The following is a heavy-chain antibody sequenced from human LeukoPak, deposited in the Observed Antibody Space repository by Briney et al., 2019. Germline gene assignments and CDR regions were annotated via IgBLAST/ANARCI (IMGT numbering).Heavy chain of an antibody. CDR2: INWNGDDT. J-gene: IGHJ4*02. CDR3: AREWEGCSTTDCPFDY. Sequence: QSGRSLRLSCAASGFSFDDYGMSWVRQLPGKRLEWVSGINWNGDDTGYADSVKGRFTISRDNAKNSLYLEMSSLRAEDTALYYCAREWEGCSTTDCPFDYWGQGALVTVSS. D-gene: IGHD2-2*01. CDR1: GFSFDDYG. V-gene: IGHV3-20*04.